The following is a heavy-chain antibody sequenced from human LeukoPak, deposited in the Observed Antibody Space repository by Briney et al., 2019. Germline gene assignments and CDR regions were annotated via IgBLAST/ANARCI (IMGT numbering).Heavy chain of an antibody. CDR3: AKRRGLELLYYYYMDV. D-gene: IGHD1-7*01. CDR2: ISGSGGST. Sequence: GGSLRLSCAASGFTFSSYAMTWVRQAPGKGLEWVSAISGSGGSTYYADSVKGRFTISRDNSKNTLFLQMNSLRAEDTAVYYCAKRRGLELLYYYYMDVWGKGTTVTVSS. J-gene: IGHJ6*03. CDR1: GFTFSSYA. V-gene: IGHV3-23*01.